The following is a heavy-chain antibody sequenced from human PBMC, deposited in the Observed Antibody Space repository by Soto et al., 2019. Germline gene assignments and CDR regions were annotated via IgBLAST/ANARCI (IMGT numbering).Heavy chain of an antibody. CDR2: MNPSSGNT. Sequence: ASVRVSCKASGYTFTSYDINWVRQATGQGLEWMGWMNPSSGNTGHAQKFQGRVTMTRNTSISTAYMELSSLRSEDTAVYYCATTYYYDSSGPNDAFDIWGQGTMVTVSS. D-gene: IGHD3-22*01. CDR1: GYTFTSYD. CDR3: ATTYYYDSSGPNDAFDI. V-gene: IGHV1-8*01. J-gene: IGHJ3*02.